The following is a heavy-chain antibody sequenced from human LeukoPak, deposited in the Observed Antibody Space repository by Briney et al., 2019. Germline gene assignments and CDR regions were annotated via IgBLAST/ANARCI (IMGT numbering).Heavy chain of an antibody. J-gene: IGHJ5*02. Sequence: AAVRVSCKASGYTFTIYGISWVRQAPGQGLEWMGWISGFNGATNYAQKFQGRVTMTIDTSTNTTYMDLRTVTSDDTAIYYCARALPGAATAHNWFDPWGQGTLVTVSS. CDR3: ARALPGAATAHNWFDP. V-gene: IGHV1-18*01. CDR2: ISGFNGAT. D-gene: IGHD6-13*01. CDR1: GYTFTIYG.